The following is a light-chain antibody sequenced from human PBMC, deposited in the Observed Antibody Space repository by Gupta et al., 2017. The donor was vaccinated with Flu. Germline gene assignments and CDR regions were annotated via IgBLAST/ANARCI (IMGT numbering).Light chain of an antibody. CDR2: GNS. V-gene: IGLV1-40*01. CDR3: QSDDSSRSGYV. CDR1: SSNIGAGYA. J-gene: IGLJ1*01. Sequence: QSVLTQPPSVSGAPGQRVTISCTGSSSNIGAGYAVHWYQQLPGTAPKLLIYGNSNRRSGVPDRFSGSKSGTSASLAITGLQAEDEADYYCQSDDSSRSGYVFGTGTKVTVL.